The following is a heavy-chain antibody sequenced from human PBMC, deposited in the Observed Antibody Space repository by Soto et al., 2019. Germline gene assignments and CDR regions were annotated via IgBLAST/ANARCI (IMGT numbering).Heavy chain of an antibody. V-gene: IGHV1-18*01. CDR3: ARATVTMVRGVIRYYYGMDV. J-gene: IGHJ6*02. CDR2: ISAYNGNT. D-gene: IGHD3-10*01. Sequence: QVQLVQSGAEVKKPGASVKVSCKASGYTFTSYGISWVRQAPGQGLEWMGWISAYNGNTNYAQKLQGRVTMTTDTSTSTVYMELRSLRSDDTAVYYCARATVTMVRGVIRYYYGMDVWGQGTTVTVSS. CDR1: GYTFTSYG.